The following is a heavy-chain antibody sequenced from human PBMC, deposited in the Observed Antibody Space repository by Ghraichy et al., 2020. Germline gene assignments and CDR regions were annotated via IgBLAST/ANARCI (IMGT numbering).Heavy chain of an antibody. D-gene: IGHD2-2*01. Sequence: ASMKVSCKASGYTFTGYYMHWVRQAPGQGLEWMGWINPSSGGTYNAQKFQGRVTMTRDTSISTASMELSRLGSDDTAVYYCATTVVVPGFYYGMDVWGQGTTVTVS. V-gene: IGHV1-2*02. CDR2: INPSSGGT. CDR3: ATTVVVPGFYYGMDV. J-gene: IGHJ6*02. CDR1: GYTFTGYY.